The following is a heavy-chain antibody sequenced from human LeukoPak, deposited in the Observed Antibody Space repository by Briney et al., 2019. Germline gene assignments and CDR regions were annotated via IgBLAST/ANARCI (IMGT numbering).Heavy chain of an antibody. CDR3: ASLRERSYYERGFDY. Sequence: SETLSLTCTVSGGSILSSSYYWGWIRQPPGKGLEWIGSIYYGGSTDYNPSLKSRVIISVDTSKNQFSLKLSSVTAADTAVYYCASLRERSYYERGFDYWGQGTLITVSS. CDR1: GGSILSSSYY. D-gene: IGHD3-3*01. V-gene: IGHV4-39*07. J-gene: IGHJ4*02. CDR2: IYYGGST.